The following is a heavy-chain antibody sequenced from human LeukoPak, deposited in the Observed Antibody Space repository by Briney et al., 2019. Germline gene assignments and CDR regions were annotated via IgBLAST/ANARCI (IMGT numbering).Heavy chain of an antibody. CDR2: ISGSGGST. D-gene: IGHD6-19*01. Sequence: PGGSLRLSCAASGFTFSSYAMDLVRQAPGKGLEWVSSISGSGGSTNYADSVKGRFTISRDNSKNTLYLQMNSLRAEDTAVYYCAKDGSTYSSGLLCFDYCGQGTLVTVSS. J-gene: IGHJ4*02. CDR1: GFTFSSYA. CDR3: AKDGSTYSSGLLCFDY. V-gene: IGHV3-23*01.